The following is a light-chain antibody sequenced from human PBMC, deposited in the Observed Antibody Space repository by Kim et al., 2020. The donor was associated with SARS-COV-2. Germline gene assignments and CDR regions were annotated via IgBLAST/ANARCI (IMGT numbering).Light chain of an antibody. CDR1: TGEVTSDFY. CDR3: MIYYGGVYV. Sequence: QAVETQEPSLTVSPGGTVTLTCASSTGEVTSDFYTNWFQQTPGQPPRALIYGTSNRHSWTPARFSGSLLGGKAALTLSGVQPEDEAEYYCMIYYGGVYVFGTGTKVTVL. J-gene: IGLJ1*01. CDR2: GTS. V-gene: IGLV7-43*01.